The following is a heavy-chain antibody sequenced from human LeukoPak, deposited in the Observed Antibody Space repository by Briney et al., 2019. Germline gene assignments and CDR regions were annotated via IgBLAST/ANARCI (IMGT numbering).Heavy chain of an antibody. CDR1: GGSISSSSYY. CDR2: IYYSGST. D-gene: IGHD6-19*01. CDR3: ARLTLAVAGSYGMDV. Sequence: PSETLSLTCTVSGGSISSSSYYWGWIRQPPGKGLEWIGNIYYSGSTYYNPSLKSRVTISVDTSKNQFSLKLSSVTAADTAVYYCARLTLAVAGSYGMDVWGQGTTVTVSS. V-gene: IGHV4-39*01. J-gene: IGHJ6*02.